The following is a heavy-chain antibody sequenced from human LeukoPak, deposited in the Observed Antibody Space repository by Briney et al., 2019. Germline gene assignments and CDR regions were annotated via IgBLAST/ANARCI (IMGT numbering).Heavy chain of an antibody. V-gene: IGHV3-48*01. CDR2: ISSSSSTI. CDR1: GFTFSSYS. D-gene: IGHD3-3*01. CDR3: ARDRRYDESDY. Sequence: GGSLRLSCAASGFTFSSYSMNWVRQAPGKGLEWVSYISSSSSTIYYADSVKGRFTISRDNAKNSLYLQMNSLRAEDTAVYYCARDRRYDESDYWGQGTLVAVSS. J-gene: IGHJ4*02.